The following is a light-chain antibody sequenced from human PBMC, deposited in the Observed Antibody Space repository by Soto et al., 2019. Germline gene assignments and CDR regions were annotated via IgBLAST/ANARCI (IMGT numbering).Light chain of an antibody. J-gene: IGKJ1*01. CDR1: QSVSSY. CDR2: DAS. CDR3: QQRSSWPRT. V-gene: IGKV3-11*01. Sequence: EIVLTQSPATLSLSPGERATLSCRASQSVSSYLAWYQQKPGQVPRLVIYDASNRATGIPGRIIGSGSGTDFTLTISSLEPEDFGVYYCQQRSSWPRTFGQGTKVEIK.